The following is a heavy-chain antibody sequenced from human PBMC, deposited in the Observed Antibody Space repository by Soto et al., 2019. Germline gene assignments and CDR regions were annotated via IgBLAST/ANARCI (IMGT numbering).Heavy chain of an antibody. CDR2: INPSGGST. J-gene: IGHJ6*02. V-gene: IGHV1-46*03. Sequence: ASVKVSCKASGYTFTSYYMHWVRQAPGQGLEWMGIINPSGGSTSYAQKFQGRVTMTRDTSTSTVYMELSSLRSEDTAVYYCAVAYYYGSGSFLPPKLYYYYGMDGWAQGTTVTGSS. CDR1: GYTFTSYY. CDR3: AVAYYYGSGSFLPPKLYYYYGMDG. D-gene: IGHD3-10*01.